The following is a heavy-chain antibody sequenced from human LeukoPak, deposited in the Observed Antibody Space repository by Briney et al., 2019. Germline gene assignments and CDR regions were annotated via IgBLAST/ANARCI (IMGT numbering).Heavy chain of an antibody. CDR1: GFTVSSNY. CDR2: IYSGGST. D-gene: IGHD6-6*01. J-gene: IGHJ4*02. Sequence: GGFLRLSCAASGFTVSSNYMSWVRQARGKGLEGVSVIYSGGSTYYSDSVKGRFTISRHNSKNTLYLQMNSLRAEDPAVDYCARGGEYSSSWVRYYFDYWGQGTLVTVSS. V-gene: IGHV3-53*04. CDR3: ARGGEYSSSWVRYYFDY.